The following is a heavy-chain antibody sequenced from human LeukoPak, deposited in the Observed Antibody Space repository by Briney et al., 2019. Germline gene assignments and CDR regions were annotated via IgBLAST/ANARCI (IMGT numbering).Heavy chain of an antibody. D-gene: IGHD1-26*01. CDR2: IYYSGST. CDR3: AWEGWELLSYFDY. J-gene: IGHJ4*02. CDR1: GGSISSYY. V-gene: IGHV4-59*01. Sequence: SETLSLTCTVSGGSISSYYWSWIRQPPGKGLEWIGYIYYSGSTNYNPSLKSRVTISVDTSKNQFSLKLSSVTAADTAVYYYAWEGWELLSYFDYWGQGTLVTVSS.